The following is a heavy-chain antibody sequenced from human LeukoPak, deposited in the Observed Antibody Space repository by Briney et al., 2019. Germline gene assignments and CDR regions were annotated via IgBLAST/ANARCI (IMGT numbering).Heavy chain of an antibody. CDR3: ARVDTAIVIDY. V-gene: IGHV1-69*04. J-gene: IGHJ4*02. CDR1: GGTFSSYA. Sequence: SVKVSCKASGGTFSSYAISWVRQAPGQGLGWMGRIIPILGIANYAQKFQGRVTITADKSTSTAYMELSSLRSEDTAVYYCARVDTAIVIDYWGQGTLVTVSS. CDR2: IIPILGIA. D-gene: IGHD5-18*01.